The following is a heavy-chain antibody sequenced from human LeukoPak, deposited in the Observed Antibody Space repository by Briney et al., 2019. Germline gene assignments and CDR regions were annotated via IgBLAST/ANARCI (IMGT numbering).Heavy chain of an antibody. J-gene: IGHJ4*02. CDR2: VYSGGNT. CDR3: ARGGSGNYYSPVYYFDY. V-gene: IGHV3-53*01. CDR1: GFTVSTNY. Sequence: PGGSLRLSCAASGFTVSTNYMSWVRQAPGKGLECVSVVYSGGNTCYADSVKGRFTISRDNSESTLYLQMNNLRAEDTAVYYCARGGSGNYYSPVYYFDYWGQGTLVTVSS. D-gene: IGHD3-10*01.